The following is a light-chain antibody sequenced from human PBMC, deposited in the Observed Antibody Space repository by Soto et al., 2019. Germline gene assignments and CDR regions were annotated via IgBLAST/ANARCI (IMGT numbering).Light chain of an antibody. Sequence: EVVLTQSPGTLSLSPGERVTLSCRASQSVASSYLAWYQQKPGRAPRLLFYSASSRATGIPDRFSGSVSGTDFTLTISRLEPEDFAVYYCHHFGSVPETFGQGTNV. V-gene: IGKV3-20*01. CDR3: HHFGSVPET. CDR2: SAS. CDR1: QSVASSY. J-gene: IGKJ1*01.